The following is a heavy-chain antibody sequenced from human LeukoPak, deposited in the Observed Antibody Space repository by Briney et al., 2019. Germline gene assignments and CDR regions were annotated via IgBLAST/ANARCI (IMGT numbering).Heavy chain of an antibody. CDR2: ISYDGSNK. V-gene: IGHV3-30*03. CDR3: ARALGGLNTAMVTVGDY. D-gene: IGHD5-18*01. CDR1: GFTFNTYN. J-gene: IGHJ4*02. Sequence: GGSLRLSCAASGFTFNTYNMHWVRQAPGKGLEWVAVISYDGSNKYYADSVKGRFTISRDNSKNTLYLQMNSLRAEDTAVYYCARALGGLNTAMVTVGDYWGQGTLVTVSS.